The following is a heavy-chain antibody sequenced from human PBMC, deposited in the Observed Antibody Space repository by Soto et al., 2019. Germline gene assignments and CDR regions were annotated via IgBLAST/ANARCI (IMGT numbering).Heavy chain of an antibody. J-gene: IGHJ4*02. V-gene: IGHV4-59*08. CDR2: IYYSGST. CDR1: GGSISSYY. Sequence: QVQLQESGPGLVKPSETLSLTCTVSGGSISSYYWSWIRQPPGKGLEWIGYIYYSGSTNYNPSLKSRVTISVDTSKNQFSLKLSSVTAADTAVYYCARSTRTFGGVIVDFDYWGREPWSPAPQ. CDR3: ARSTRTFGGVIVDFDY. D-gene: IGHD3-16*02.